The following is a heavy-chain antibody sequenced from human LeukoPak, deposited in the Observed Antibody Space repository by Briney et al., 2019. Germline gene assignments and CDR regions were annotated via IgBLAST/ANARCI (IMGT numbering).Heavy chain of an antibody. CDR1: GFTFSSYA. CDR2: LRGDGST. D-gene: IGHD1-1*01. V-gene: IGHV3-23*01. J-gene: IGHJ4*02. CDR3: KASWVSNGDAVL. Sequence: GGSLRLSCAASGFTFSSYAMSWVRQAPARGQEWVSSLRGDGSTFYADSVKGRFTLSRDESRNTVYFQLNSLRVEDTAVYCAKASWVSNGDAVLWGQGTLVTVFS.